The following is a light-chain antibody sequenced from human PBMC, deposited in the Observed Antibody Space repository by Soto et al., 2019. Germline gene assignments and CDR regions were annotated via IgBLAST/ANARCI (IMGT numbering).Light chain of an antibody. Sequence: EIVLTQSPGTLSLSPGEGATLSCRASQSVSSSHLAWYQHKPGQAHRLLIYAASSRATGSPDRFSGGGSGTDFTLTISRLEPEDFAVYYGQQYGSSPTITFGQGTRGEIK. CDR2: AAS. V-gene: IGKV3-20*01. CDR1: QSVSSSH. J-gene: IGKJ5*01. CDR3: QQYGSSPTIT.